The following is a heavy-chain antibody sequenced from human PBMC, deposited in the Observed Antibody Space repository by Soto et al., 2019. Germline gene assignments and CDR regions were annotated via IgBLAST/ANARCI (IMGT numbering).Heavy chain of an antibody. CDR1: GGSISSGGYY. CDR3: ARPYYGDYDAFDI. J-gene: IGHJ3*02. CDR2: IYYSGST. V-gene: IGHV4-31*03. Sequence: PSETLSLTCTVSGGSISSGGYYWSWIRQHPGKGLEWIGYIYYSGSTYYNPSLKSRVTISVDTSKNQFSLKLSSVTAADTAVYYCARPYYGDYDAFDIWGQGTMVTVSS. D-gene: IGHD4-17*01.